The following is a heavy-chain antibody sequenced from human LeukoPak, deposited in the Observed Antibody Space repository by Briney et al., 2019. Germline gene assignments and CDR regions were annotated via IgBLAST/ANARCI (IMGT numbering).Heavy chain of an antibody. CDR1: GFTFSSYA. J-gene: IGHJ4*02. V-gene: IGHV3-74*01. CDR2: IRTDGGTT. D-gene: IGHD3-16*01. CDR3: ARDWAWGGFDH. Sequence: PGRSLRLSCAASGFTFSSYAMHWVRQAPGKGLVWVSHIRTDGGTTYYADSVKGRFTVSRDNAKNTLYLQMNSLRVDDTAIYYCARDWAWGGFDHWGQGALVTVSP.